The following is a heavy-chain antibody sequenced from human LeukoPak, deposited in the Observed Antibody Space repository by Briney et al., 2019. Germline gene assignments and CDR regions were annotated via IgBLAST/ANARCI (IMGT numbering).Heavy chain of an antibody. CDR2: IYTSGST. J-gene: IGHJ3*02. D-gene: IGHD2-8*01. CDR1: GGSISDYY. V-gene: IGHV4-4*07. CDR3: GGLGGFCTNVVCYSIFDI. Sequence: SETLSLTCTVSGGSISDYYWSWIRQPAGKGLEWIGRIYTSGSTNYNPSLKSRVTMSVDTSKNHFSLKLSSVTAADTAVYYCGGLGGFCTNVVCYSIFDIGGQGKMVTVSS.